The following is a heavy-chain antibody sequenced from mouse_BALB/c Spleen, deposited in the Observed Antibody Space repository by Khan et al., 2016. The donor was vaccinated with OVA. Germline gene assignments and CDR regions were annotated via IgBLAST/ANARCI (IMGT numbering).Heavy chain of an antibody. CDR1: GYTFTDYE. V-gene: IGHV1-15*01. J-gene: IGHJ3*01. D-gene: IGHD1-1*01. Sequence: VQLKQSGAELVRPGASVTLSCKASGYTFTDYEMHWVKQTPVHGLEWIGAIDPEAGVTAYNQMFKGKATLTAGKSSTTAYMELRSLTSEDSAVYYCTGRDYGSRYGFAYWGQGTLVTVSA. CDR3: TGRDYGSRYGFAY. CDR2: IDPEAGVT.